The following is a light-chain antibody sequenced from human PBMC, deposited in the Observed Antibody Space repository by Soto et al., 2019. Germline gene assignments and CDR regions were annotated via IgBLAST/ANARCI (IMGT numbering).Light chain of an antibody. CDR3: SSYTSSSTL. J-gene: IGLJ1*01. CDR1: SSDVGGYNY. CDR2: DVS. V-gene: IGLV2-14*01. Sequence: SLLTQPASVSVSPGQAITISCTGTSSDVGGYNYVSWYQQHPGTAPKLMIYDVSNRPSGVSNRFSGSKSGNTASLTISGLQAEDEADYYCSSYTSSSTLFGTGTRSPS.